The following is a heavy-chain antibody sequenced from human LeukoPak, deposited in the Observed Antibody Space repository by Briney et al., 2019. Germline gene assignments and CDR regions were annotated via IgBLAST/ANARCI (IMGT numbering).Heavy chain of an antibody. D-gene: IGHD3-16*02. CDR3: AKGVIRAFDY. J-gene: IGHJ4*02. Sequence: PGGSLRLSCVASGFTFTSYAMSWVRQAPGKGLDWVSGISGSGGSIYYADYVKGRFTISRDNSKNTLYLQMNSLRAEDTAVYYCAKGVIRAFDYWGQGTLVTVSS. CDR2: ISGSGGSI. V-gene: IGHV3-23*01. CDR1: GFTFTSYA.